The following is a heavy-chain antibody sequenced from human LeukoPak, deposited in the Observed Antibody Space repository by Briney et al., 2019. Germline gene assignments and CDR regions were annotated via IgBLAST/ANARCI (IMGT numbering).Heavy chain of an antibody. CDR3: ARVPFEYSSSAGVYYYYMDV. CDR2: IYTSGST. J-gene: IGHJ6*03. Sequence: PSQTLSLTCTVSGGSLSSGSYYWSWIRQPAGKGLEWLGRIYTSGSTNYNPSLKSRVTISVDTSKNQFSLKLSSVTAADTAVYYCARVPFEYSSSAGVYYYYMDVWGKGTTVTVSS. D-gene: IGHD6-6*01. V-gene: IGHV4-61*02. CDR1: GGSLSSGSYY.